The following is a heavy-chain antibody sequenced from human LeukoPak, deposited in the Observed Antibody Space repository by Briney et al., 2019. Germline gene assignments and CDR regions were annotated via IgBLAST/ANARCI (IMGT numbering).Heavy chain of an antibody. V-gene: IGHV4-59*12. CDR1: AGSISSDY. Sequence: SETLSLTCVVSAGSISSDYWSWIRQPPGKGLEWIGCISYSGATNYNPSLKSRVTISVDTSKNQFSLKLSSVTAADTAVYYCARGPPITMVRGVIVAADYWGQGTLVTVSS. CDR2: ISYSGAT. J-gene: IGHJ4*02. D-gene: IGHD3-10*01. CDR3: ARGPPITMVRGVIVAADY.